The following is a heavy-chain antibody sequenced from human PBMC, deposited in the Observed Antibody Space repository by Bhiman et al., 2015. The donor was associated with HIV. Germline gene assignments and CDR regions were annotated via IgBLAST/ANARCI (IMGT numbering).Heavy chain of an antibody. J-gene: IGHJ3*02. CDR2: IKQDGSEK. V-gene: IGHV3-7*05. CDR3: ARDESYRKYALTAFDI. Sequence: EVQLVESGGGLVQPGGSLRLSCAVSGFTFNTYWMNWVRQAPGKGLEWVANIKQDGSEKYYVDSVKGRFTISRDNAKNSLYLQMNRLRAEDTAVYYCARDESYRKYALTAFDIWGQGTVV. CDR1: GFTFNTYW. D-gene: IGHD2-2*01.